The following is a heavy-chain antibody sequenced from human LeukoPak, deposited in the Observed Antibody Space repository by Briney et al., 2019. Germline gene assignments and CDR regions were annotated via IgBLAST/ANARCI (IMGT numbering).Heavy chain of an antibody. D-gene: IGHD6-13*01. V-gene: IGHV4-59*08. Sequence: PSETLSLTCTVSGGSISGYYWSWIRQPPGKELEWIAYIYYSGSTDYNPSLKSRVTISVHTSKNQFSLKLTSVTAADTAVYYCARSPYSSSWYENYFDYWGQGTLVTVPS. J-gene: IGHJ4*02. CDR2: IYYSGST. CDR3: ARSPYSSSWYENYFDY. CDR1: GGSISGYY.